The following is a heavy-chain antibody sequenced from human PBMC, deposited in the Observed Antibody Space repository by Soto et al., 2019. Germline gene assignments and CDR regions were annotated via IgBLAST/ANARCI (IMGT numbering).Heavy chain of an antibody. CDR3: ARDLSYCCGGSCDQRDVSDY. D-gene: IGHD2-15*01. CDR1: GFTFSSYA. Sequence: GSLRHCCAASGFTFSSYAMHWGRQAPCKGLEWVAIISFDGSNKFYADSVKGRFTISRDNFKNTLYLEMSSLRAEDTAVYFCARDLSYCCGGSCDQRDVSDYWGQGSLDIVSA. J-gene: IGHJ4*02. CDR2: ISFDGSNK. V-gene: IGHV3-30*04.